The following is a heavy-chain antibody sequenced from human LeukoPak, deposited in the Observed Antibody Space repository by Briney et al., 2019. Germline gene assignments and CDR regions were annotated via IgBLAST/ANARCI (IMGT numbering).Heavy chain of an antibody. V-gene: IGHV3-9*01. D-gene: IGHD1-26*01. J-gene: IGHJ5*01. CDR3: ARDKVVGPTKFDS. CDR1: GFTFDNYA. Sequence: TGGSLRLSCTASGFTFDNYAIHWVRQAPGKGLEWVSGFSWNSGSIGYADSVKGRFTISRDNAKNSLYLQMNSLRAEDTAVYYCARDKVVGPTKFDSWGQGTLVTVSS. CDR2: FSWNSGSI.